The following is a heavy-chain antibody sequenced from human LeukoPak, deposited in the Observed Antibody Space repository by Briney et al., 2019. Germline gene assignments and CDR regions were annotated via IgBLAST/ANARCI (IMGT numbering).Heavy chain of an antibody. Sequence: ASVKVSCKVSGYTLTELSMHWVRQAPGKGLEWRGGFDPEDGETIYAQKFQGRVTMTEDTSTDTAYMELSSLRSEDTAVYYCATSDFSGVVGRSWWFDPWGQGTLVTVSS. CDR1: GYTLTELS. CDR2: FDPEDGET. V-gene: IGHV1-24*01. CDR3: ATSDFSGVVGRSWWFDP. D-gene: IGHD2-2*01. J-gene: IGHJ5*02.